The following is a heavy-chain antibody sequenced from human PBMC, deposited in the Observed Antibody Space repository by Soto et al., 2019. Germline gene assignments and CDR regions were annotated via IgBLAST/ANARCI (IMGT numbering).Heavy chain of an antibody. J-gene: IGHJ4*02. CDR3: ARHRSYYGSGSYYILGSFEY. V-gene: IGHV1-69*01. CDR1: LGTFGSYA. D-gene: IGHD3-10*01. CDR2: IIPIFGTA. Sequence: GGWVXVSFKCSLGTFGSYASIVLRQAPGQGLDGMGGIIPIFGTANYAQKFQGRVTITADGSTSTAYMELSSLRSEDTAVYHCARHRSYYGSGSYYILGSFEYWGQGTLVTVSS.